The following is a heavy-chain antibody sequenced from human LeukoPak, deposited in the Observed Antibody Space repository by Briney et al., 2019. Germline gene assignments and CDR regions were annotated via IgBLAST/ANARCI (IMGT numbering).Heavy chain of an antibody. V-gene: IGHV4-39*01. J-gene: IGHJ5*02. D-gene: IGHD5-24*01. CDR3: ARSLGDGYNPRVVDP. CDR2: IYYSGST. Sequence: NASETLSLTCTVSGGSISSSSYYWGWIRQPPGKGLEWIGSIYYSGSTYYNPSLKSRVTISVDTSKNQFSLKLSSVTAADTAVYYCARSLGDGYNPRVVDPWGQGTLVTVSS. CDR1: GGSISSSSYY.